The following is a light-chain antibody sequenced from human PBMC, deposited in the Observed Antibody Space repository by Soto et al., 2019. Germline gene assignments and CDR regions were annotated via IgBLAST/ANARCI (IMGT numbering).Light chain of an antibody. Sequence: DIVLTQSPGTLSLSPGERATLSCRSSQSVSSNYLAWYQQKPDQAPRLVIYDVSGRATGIPDRFSVSGSGTDFTLTISRLEPEDSAVYYCQQYGISPTFGQGTKVEIK. J-gene: IGKJ1*01. CDR3: QQYGISPT. CDR1: QSVSSNY. CDR2: DVS. V-gene: IGKV3-20*01.